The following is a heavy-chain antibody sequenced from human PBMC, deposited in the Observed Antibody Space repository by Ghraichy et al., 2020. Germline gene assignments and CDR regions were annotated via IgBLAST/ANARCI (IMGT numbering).Heavy chain of an antibody. D-gene: IGHD1-1*01. CDR1: GFTFSSYS. CDR3: ARGLYMEYFDY. V-gene: IGHV3-21*01. J-gene: IGHJ4*02. CDR2: ISSSSSYI. Sequence: LSLTCAASGFTFSSYSMNWVRQAPGKGLEWVSSISSSSSYIYYADSVKGRFTISRDNAKNSLYLQMNSLRAEDTAVYYCARGLYMEYFDYWGQGTLVTVSS.